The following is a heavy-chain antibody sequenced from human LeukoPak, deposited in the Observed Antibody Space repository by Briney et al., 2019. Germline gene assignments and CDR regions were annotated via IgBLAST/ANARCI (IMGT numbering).Heavy chain of an antibody. V-gene: IGHV4-39*01. J-gene: IGHJ4*02. Sequence: SETLSLTCTVSGGSISSSSYYWGWIRQPPGKGLEWIGSIYYSGSAYYNPSLKSRVTISVDTSKNQFSLKLSSVTAADTAVHYCARLPTYSSGWHGFDYWGQGTLVTVSS. CDR3: ARLPTYSSGWHGFDY. D-gene: IGHD6-19*01. CDR1: GGSISSSSYY. CDR2: IYYSGSA.